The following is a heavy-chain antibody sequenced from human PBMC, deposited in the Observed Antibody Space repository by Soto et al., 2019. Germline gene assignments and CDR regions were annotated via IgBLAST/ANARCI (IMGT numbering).Heavy chain of an antibody. CDR1: GYTFHNYG. V-gene: IGHV1-18*01. CDR2: ISGYNGNT. Sequence: QVLLMQSGPEVKKPGASVKVSCKASGYTFHNYGISWVRQVPGQGLEWMAWISGYNGNTNYAPKIQGRVTVTRDTSTATAYMELRSLRSDDTAIYYCARGSESFDLWGQGTLVTVSS. D-gene: IGHD1-26*01. CDR3: ARGSESFDL. J-gene: IGHJ4*02.